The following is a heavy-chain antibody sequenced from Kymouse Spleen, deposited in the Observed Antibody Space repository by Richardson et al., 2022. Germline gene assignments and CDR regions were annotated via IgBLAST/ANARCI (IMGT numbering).Heavy chain of an antibody. Sequence: EVQLVESGGGLVQPGGSLRLSCAASGFTFSSYSMNWVRQAPGKGLEWVSYISSSSSTIYYADSVKGRFTISRDNAKNSLYLQMNSLRDEDTAVYYCAREGLRYFDWPRGWFDPWGQGTLVTVSS. D-gene: IGHD3-9*01. V-gene: IGHV3-48*02. J-gene: IGHJ5*02. CDR3: AREGLRYFDWPRGWFDP. CDR2: ISSSSSTI. CDR1: GFTFSSYS.